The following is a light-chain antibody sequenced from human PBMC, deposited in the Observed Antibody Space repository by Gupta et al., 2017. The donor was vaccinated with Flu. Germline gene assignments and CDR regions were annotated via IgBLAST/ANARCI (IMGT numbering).Light chain of an antibody. V-gene: IGKV3-11*01. CDR2: DAS. Sequence: VLSRSPATLSLSPGERATLSCRASQSVSSYLAWYQQKPGQAPRLLIYDASNRATGIPARFSGSGSGTDFTLTISSLEPEDFAVYYCQQRSNWPPNLTFGGGTKVEIK. J-gene: IGKJ4*01. CDR1: QSVSSY. CDR3: QQRSNWPPNLT.